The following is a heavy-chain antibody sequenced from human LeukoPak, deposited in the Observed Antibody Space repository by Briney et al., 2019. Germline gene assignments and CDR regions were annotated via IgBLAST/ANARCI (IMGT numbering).Heavy chain of an antibody. CDR2: INPNSGGT. Sequence: ASAKVSCKASGYTFTCYYMHWVRQAPGQGLEWMGWINPNSGGTNYAQKFQGWVTMTRDTSISTAYMELSRLRSDDTAVYYCARGRSGRPGYFDYWGQGTLVTVSS. CDR3: ARGRSGRPGYFDY. D-gene: IGHD3-3*01. CDR1: GYTFTCYY. J-gene: IGHJ4*02. V-gene: IGHV1-2*04.